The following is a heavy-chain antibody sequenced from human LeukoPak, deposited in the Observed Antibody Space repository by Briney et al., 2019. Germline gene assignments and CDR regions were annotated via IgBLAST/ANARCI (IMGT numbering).Heavy chain of an antibody. CDR2: INPNGGST. CDR1: GYTFPSYY. D-gene: IGHD3-22*01. V-gene: IGHV1-46*01. Sequence: ASVKVSCNASGYTFPSYYMHWVRQAPGQGLEWMGIINPNGGSTSYAQKFQGRLTMTRDTSTSTVYMELSSLRSEDTAVYYCAREGPAYDSSEPFLDYWGQGTLVTVSS. J-gene: IGHJ4*02. CDR3: AREGPAYDSSEPFLDY.